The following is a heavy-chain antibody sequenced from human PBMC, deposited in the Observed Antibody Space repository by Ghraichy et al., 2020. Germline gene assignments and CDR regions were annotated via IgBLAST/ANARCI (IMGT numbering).Heavy chain of an antibody. CDR3: ARRPRVGATLYFDY. J-gene: IGHJ4*02. CDR2: VYYSGST. Sequence: SETLSLTCTVSGGSISSSSHYWGWIRQPPGKGLEWIGSVYYSGSTYYNPSLKSRVTIFVDTSKNQFSLKLSSVTAADTAVYYCARRPRVGATLYFDYWGQGTLVTVSS. V-gene: IGHV4-39*01. D-gene: IGHD1-26*01. CDR1: GGSISSSSHY.